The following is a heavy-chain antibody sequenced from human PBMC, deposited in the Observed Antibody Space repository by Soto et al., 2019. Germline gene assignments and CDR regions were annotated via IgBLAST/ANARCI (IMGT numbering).Heavy chain of an antibody. J-gene: IGHJ4*02. CDR2: IYYSGST. D-gene: IGHD3-10*01. CDR1: GVSISSYY. CDR3: ARHDYYGSGNDDY. Sequence: QVQLQESGPGLVKPSETLSLTCTVSGVSISSYYWSWIRQPPGKGLEWIGYIYYSGSTNYNPSLKSRVTISVDTSKNQFSLKLSSVTAADTAVYYCARHDYYGSGNDDYWGQGTLVTVSS. V-gene: IGHV4-59*08.